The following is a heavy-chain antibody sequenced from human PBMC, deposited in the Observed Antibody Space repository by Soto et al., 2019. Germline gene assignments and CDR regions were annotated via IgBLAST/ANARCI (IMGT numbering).Heavy chain of an antibody. J-gene: IGHJ4*02. CDR2: TRNKANSYTT. Sequence: EVQLVESGGGLVQPGGSLRLACAASGFTLSDHYMDWVRQAPGKGLEWVGRTRNKANSYTTEYAASVKGRFTISRDDSKNSLYLQMNSLKTEDTAVYYCARYGYDSSGYFHPYWGQGTLVTVSS. CDR1: GFTLSDHY. V-gene: IGHV3-72*01. CDR3: ARYGYDSSGYFHPY. D-gene: IGHD3-22*01.